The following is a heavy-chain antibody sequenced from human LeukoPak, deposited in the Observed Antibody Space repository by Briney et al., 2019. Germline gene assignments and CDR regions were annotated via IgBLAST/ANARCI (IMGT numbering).Heavy chain of an antibody. V-gene: IGHV1-2*02. CDR3: ARDFYDSSGLYYFDY. CDR1: RYTFTGYY. Sequence: ASVKVSCKASRYTFTGYYMHWVRQAPGQGLEWMGWINPNSGGTNYAQKFQGRVTMTRDTSISTAYMELSRLRSDDTAVYYCARDFYDSSGLYYFDYWGQGTLVTVSS. D-gene: IGHD3-22*01. CDR2: INPNSGGT. J-gene: IGHJ4*02.